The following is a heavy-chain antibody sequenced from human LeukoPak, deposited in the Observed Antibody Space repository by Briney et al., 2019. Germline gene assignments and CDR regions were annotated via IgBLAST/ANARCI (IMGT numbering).Heavy chain of an antibody. V-gene: IGHV3-30*18. Sequence: GRSLRLSCAASGFTFKIYGMHWVRHAPGKWLEWVAVISIDGCNEDYADYVKGRFSISRDKSNNTLYLQMSSLRAEDTAVYYCEKGLSRVRGLTYYGMDVWGRGTTVAVSS. CDR1: GFTFKIYG. D-gene: IGHD3-10*01. CDR3: EKGLSRVRGLTYYGMDV. J-gene: IGHJ6*04. CDR2: ISIDGCNE.